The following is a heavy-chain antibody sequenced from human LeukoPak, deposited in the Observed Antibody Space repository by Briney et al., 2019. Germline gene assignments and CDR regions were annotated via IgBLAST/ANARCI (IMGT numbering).Heavy chain of an antibody. J-gene: IGHJ4*02. Sequence: GGSLRLSCAASGFTFSSYWMSWVRQAPGKGLEWVANIKQDGSEKYYVDSVKGRFTISRDNAKNSLYLQMNSLRAEDTAVYYCARGNFWSGYYFFDYWGQGTLVTVSS. D-gene: IGHD3-3*01. CDR1: GFTFSSYW. V-gene: IGHV3-7*01. CDR3: ARGNFWSGYYFFDY. CDR2: IKQDGSEK.